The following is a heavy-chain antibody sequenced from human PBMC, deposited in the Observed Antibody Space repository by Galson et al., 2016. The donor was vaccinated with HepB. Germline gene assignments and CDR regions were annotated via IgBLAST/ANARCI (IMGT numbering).Heavy chain of an antibody. CDR3: ARFWSGFLPDY. D-gene: IGHD3-3*01. J-gene: IGHJ4*02. CDR2: ISTHNGET. CDR1: GYIFTTYG. Sequence: SVKVSCKASGYIFTTYGVSWVRQAPGQGLEWMGCISTHNGETTYSQKFQGRVIMTTDTSTSTVYMELRGLRSDDTAVYFCARFWSGFLPDYWGQGTLVIVSS. V-gene: IGHV1-18*01.